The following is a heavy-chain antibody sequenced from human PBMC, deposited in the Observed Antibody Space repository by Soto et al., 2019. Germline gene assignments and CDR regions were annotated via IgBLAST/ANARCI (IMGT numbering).Heavy chain of an antibody. CDR1: GGSVSSGSYY. D-gene: IGHD3-10*01. J-gene: IGHJ4*02. CDR2: IYYSGST. Sequence: SETLSLTCTVSGGSVSSGSYYWSWIRQPPGKGLEWIGYIYYSGSTNYNPSLKSRVTISVDTSKNQFSLKLSSVTAADTAVYYCARDYYGSGSYYLFDYWGQGTLVTSPQ. V-gene: IGHV4-61*01. CDR3: ARDYYGSGSYYLFDY.